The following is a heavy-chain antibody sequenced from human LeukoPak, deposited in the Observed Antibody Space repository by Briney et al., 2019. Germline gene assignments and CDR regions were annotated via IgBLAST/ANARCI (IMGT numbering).Heavy chain of an antibody. CDR2: IKSDGST. D-gene: IGHD3-22*01. Sequence: GGSLRLSCAASGFTFSTFWMHWVRQAPGKGLVWVSRIKSDGSTNYSDSVKDRFTISRDNAKNTVSLQMNSLRPEDTGVYYCARAPSEIGGYYPEYFRHWGQGTLVTVSS. CDR3: ARAPSEIGGYYPEYFRH. J-gene: IGHJ1*01. V-gene: IGHV3-74*01. CDR1: GFTFSTFW.